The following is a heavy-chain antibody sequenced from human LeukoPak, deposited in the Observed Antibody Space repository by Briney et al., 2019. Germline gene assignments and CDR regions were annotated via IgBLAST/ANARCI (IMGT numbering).Heavy chain of an antibody. CDR1: GYTFTTNA. CDR2: INTNTGNP. D-gene: IGHD3-10*01. J-gene: IGHJ4*02. V-gene: IGHV7-4-1*02. CDR3: ARGPRYYGSGTYYFDY. Sequence: ASVKVSCKASGYTFTTNAMNWVRQAPGQGLEWMGWINTNTGNPTYAQGFTGRFVFSLDTSVSTAYLQISSLKVEDTAVYYCARGPRYYGSGTYYFDYWGQGTLVTVSS.